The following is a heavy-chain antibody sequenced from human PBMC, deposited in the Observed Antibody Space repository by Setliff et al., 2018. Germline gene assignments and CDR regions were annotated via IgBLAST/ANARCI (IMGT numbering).Heavy chain of an antibody. Sequence: GESLKISCKGSGYSFTSYWIGWVRQMPGKGLEWMGIIYPGDSDTRYSPSFQGQVTISVDKSINTAYLQWSSLGASDTAIYYCARHPYYYGSGAYLDNNNRWFDPWGQGTLVTVSS. CDR2: IYPGDSDT. V-gene: IGHV5-51*01. CDR3: ARHPYYYGSGAYLDNNNRWFDP. J-gene: IGHJ5*02. CDR1: GYSFTSYW. D-gene: IGHD3-10*01.